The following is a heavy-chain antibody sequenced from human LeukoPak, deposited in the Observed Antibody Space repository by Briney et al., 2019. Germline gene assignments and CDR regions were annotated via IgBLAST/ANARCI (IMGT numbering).Heavy chain of an antibody. D-gene: IGHD6-6*01. J-gene: IGHJ4*02. CDR3: ARESSQIAALDY. V-gene: IGHV4-59*11. CDR1: GGSISSHY. Sequence: SETLSLTCTVSGGSISSHYWSWIRQPPGKGLEWIGYIYYSGSTNYNPSLKSRVTISVDTSKNQFSLKLSSVTAADTAVYYCARESSQIAALDYWGQGTLVTVSS. CDR2: IYYSGST.